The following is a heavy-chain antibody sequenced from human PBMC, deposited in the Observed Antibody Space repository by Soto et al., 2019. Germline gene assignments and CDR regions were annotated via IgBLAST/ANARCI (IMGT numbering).Heavy chain of an antibody. D-gene: IGHD3-9*01. CDR3: ARVGGDIWTGRGVKGWFDP. V-gene: IGHV1-46*03. CDR2: INPSGGST. J-gene: IGHJ5*02. Sequence: QVQLVQSGAEVKKPGASVKVSCKASGYTFTSYYMHWVRQAPGQGLEWMGIINPSGGSTSYAQKFPGRVNMTRDTATSTVDMELSSLRSEDTAVYYCARVGGDIWTGRGVKGWFDPWGQGTLVTVSS. CDR1: GYTFTSYY.